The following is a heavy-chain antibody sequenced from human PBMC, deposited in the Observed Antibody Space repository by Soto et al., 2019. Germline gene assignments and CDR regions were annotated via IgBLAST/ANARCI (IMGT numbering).Heavy chain of an antibody. J-gene: IGHJ4*02. CDR2: ISSNDGTT. Sequence: GGSLRLSCAASGFTFDNYYMIRIRQAPGKGLEWISYISSNDGTTYYADSLKGRFTISRDNAKNSLYLQMNSLRAEDTAVYYCAREINYSRYPRVIDFWGQGTLVTVSS. CDR3: AREINYSRYPRVIDF. D-gene: IGHD1-7*01. CDR1: GFTFDNYY. V-gene: IGHV3-11*01.